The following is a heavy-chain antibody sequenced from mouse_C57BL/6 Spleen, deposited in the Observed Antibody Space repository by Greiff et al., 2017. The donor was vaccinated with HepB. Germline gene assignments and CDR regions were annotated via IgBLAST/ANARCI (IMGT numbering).Heavy chain of an antibody. J-gene: IGHJ3*01. V-gene: IGHV5-9-1*02. CDR1: GFTFSSYA. D-gene: IGHD4-1*01. CDR2: ISSGGDYI. CDR3: TRDPLTGTWFAY. Sequence: EVKLMESGEGLVKPGGSLKLSCAASGFTFSSYAMSWVRQTPEKRLEWVAYISSGGDYIYYADTVKGRFTLSRDNARNTLYLQMSSLKSEDTAMYYCTRDPLTGTWFAYWGQGTLVTVSA.